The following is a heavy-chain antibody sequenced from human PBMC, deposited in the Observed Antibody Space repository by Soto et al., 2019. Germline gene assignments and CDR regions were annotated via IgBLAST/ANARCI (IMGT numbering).Heavy chain of an antibody. CDR1: GFTFSNYD. D-gene: IGHD4-4*01. CDR2: ISHSGSGT. V-gene: IGHV3-23*01. CDR3: VRQAKLTTVHANVGYYYGLDV. J-gene: IGHJ6*02. Sequence: GGSLRLSCAASGFTFSNYDMSWVRQAPGEGLEWVSVISHSGSGTYYADSVKGRFTISRDNSKTTLFLQMNSLRAEDTALYYCVRQAKLTTVHANVGYYYGLDVWGQGTTVTVSS.